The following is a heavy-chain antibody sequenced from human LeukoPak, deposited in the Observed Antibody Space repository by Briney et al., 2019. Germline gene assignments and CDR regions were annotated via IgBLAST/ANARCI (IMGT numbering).Heavy chain of an antibody. D-gene: IGHD6-19*01. CDR2: ISGSGGST. Sequence: GGSLRLSCAASGFTFSSYAMSWVRQAPGKGVEWGSAISGSGGSTYYADSVKGRFTISRDNSKNTLYLQMNSLRAEDTAVYYCAKGGEKYSSGWYPHYYYYYMDVWGKGTTVTVSS. J-gene: IGHJ6*03. CDR1: GFTFSSYA. V-gene: IGHV3-23*01. CDR3: AKGGEKYSSGWYPHYYYYYMDV.